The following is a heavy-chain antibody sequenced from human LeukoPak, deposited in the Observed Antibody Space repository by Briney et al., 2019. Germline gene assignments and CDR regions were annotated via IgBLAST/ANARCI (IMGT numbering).Heavy chain of an antibody. CDR2: ISTSSSYI. Sequence: GGSLRLSCAASGFTFSSYTMNWVRQAPGKGLEWVSYISTSSSYIYYADSVKGRFTISRDNAKNSLYLQMNSLRAEDTAVYYCARCGEYYDILTGYYRSRSWFDPWGQGTLVIVSS. D-gene: IGHD3-9*01. V-gene: IGHV3-21*01. J-gene: IGHJ5*02. CDR1: GFTFSSYT. CDR3: ARCGEYYDILTGYYRSRSWFDP.